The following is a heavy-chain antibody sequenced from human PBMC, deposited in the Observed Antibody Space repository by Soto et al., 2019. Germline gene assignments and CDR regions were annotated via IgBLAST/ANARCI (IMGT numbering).Heavy chain of an antibody. J-gene: IGHJ4*02. CDR1: GYTFTGYY. CDR3: ARAGRDGYNYYGY. CDR2: INPNSGGT. V-gene: IGHV1-2*02. D-gene: IGHD5-12*01. Sequence: ASVKVSCKASGYTFTGYYMHWVRQAPGQGLEWMGWINPNSGGTNYAQKFQGRVTMTRDTSISTAYMELGRLRSDDTAVYYCARAGRDGYNYYGYWGQGTLVTVSS.